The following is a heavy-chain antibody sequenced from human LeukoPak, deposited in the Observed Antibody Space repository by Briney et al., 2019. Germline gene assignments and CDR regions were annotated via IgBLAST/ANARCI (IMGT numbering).Heavy chain of an antibody. Sequence: GRSLRLSCAASGFTFSSYAMHWVRQAPGKGLEWVAVISYDGSNKYYADSVKGRFTISRDNSKNTLYLQMNSLRAEGTAVYYCASILGYCSSTSCPPTRGYYYYGMDVWGQGTTVTVSS. CDR1: GFTFSSYA. CDR3: ASILGYCSSTSCPPTRGYYYYGMDV. CDR2: ISYDGSNK. V-gene: IGHV3-30-3*01. D-gene: IGHD2-2*01. J-gene: IGHJ6*02.